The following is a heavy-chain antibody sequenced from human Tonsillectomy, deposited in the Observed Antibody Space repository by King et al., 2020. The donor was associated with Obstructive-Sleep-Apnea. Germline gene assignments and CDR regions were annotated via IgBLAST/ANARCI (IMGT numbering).Heavy chain of an antibody. D-gene: IGHD3-22*01. Sequence: VQLVESGGGVVQPGRSLRLSCAASGFTFSSYAMHWVRQAPGKGLEWVAVISYDGSNKYYADSVRGRFTISRDNSKNTLYLQINSLRAEDMAVYYCTRTIHYYDSSAYLQNWYFDLWGRGTLVTVSS. CDR1: GFTFSSYA. V-gene: IGHV3-30*04. CDR3: TRTIHYYDSSAYLQNWYFDL. CDR2: ISYDGSNK. J-gene: IGHJ2*01.